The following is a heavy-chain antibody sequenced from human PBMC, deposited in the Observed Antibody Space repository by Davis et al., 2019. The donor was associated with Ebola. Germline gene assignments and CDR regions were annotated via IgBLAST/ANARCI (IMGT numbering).Heavy chain of an antibody. CDR2: ISYDGSHQ. Sequence: PGGSLRLSCAASGFSFTDYGMHWVRQAPGKGLEWVAVISYDGSHQFYADSVKGRFTISRDSLRNTLFLQMNNLRVDDTAVYYCAKDLGSSRYFDYWGQGTLVTVSS. V-gene: IGHV3-30*18. CDR3: AKDLGSSRYFDY. J-gene: IGHJ4*02. CDR1: GFSFTDYG. D-gene: IGHD6-13*01.